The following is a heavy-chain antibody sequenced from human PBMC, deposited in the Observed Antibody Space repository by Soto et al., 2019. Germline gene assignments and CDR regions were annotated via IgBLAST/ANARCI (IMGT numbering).Heavy chain of an antibody. D-gene: IGHD5-18*01. CDR1: GGSISSGGYY. V-gene: IGHV4-31*03. Sequence: QVQLQESGPGLVKPSQTLSLTCTVSGGSISSGGYYWYWIRQHSGKCLEWIGFTYYSGTTYYNPSLKIRVTISVDTSRNKFSLKLRSVTAADTAVYYCASRDVDTTMVGRDYWGQGALVTVSS. J-gene: IGHJ4*02. CDR3: ASRDVDTTMVGRDY. CDR2: TYYSGTT.